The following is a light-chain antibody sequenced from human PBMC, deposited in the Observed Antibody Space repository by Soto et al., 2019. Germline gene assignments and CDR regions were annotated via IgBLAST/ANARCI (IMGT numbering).Light chain of an antibody. CDR1: QSVSSN. Sequence: EIVMTQSPATLSLSPGERVTLSCRASQSVSSNLAWYQQKPGQAPRLLIYGASTRATGIPARFSGSVSGTEFNLTIGSLQSEDLAILYFKHDNNGPAFGQGTKVEIK. V-gene: IGKV3-15*01. CDR2: GAS. CDR3: KHDNNGPA. J-gene: IGKJ1*01.